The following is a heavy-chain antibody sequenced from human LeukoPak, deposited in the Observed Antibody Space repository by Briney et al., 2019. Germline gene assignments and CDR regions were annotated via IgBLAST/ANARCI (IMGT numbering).Heavy chain of an antibody. CDR1: GFTFSSYA. Sequence: PGGSLRLSCAASGFTFSSYAMSWVRQAPGKGLEWVSAISGSGGSTYYADSVKGRFTISRDNSKNTLYLQVNSLRAEDTAVYYCAKTPRYCSSTSCLPKNAYYYYMDVWGKGTTVTVSS. V-gene: IGHV3-23*01. CDR3: AKTPRYCSSTSCLPKNAYYYYMDV. CDR2: ISGSGGST. J-gene: IGHJ6*03. D-gene: IGHD2-2*01.